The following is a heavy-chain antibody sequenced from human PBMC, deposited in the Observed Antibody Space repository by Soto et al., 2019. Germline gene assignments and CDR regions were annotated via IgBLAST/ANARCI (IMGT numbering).Heavy chain of an antibody. CDR3: TTDSGVTTVTLLL. CDR2: IKSKTDGGTT. V-gene: IGHV3-15*01. J-gene: IGHJ4*02. Sequence: PGGSLRLSCAASGFTFSNAWMSWVRQAPGKGLEWVGRIKSKTDGGTTDYAAPVKGRFTISRDDSKNTLYLQMNSLKTEDTAVYYCTTDSGVTTVTLLLWGQGTLVTVSS. D-gene: IGHD4-17*01. CDR1: GFTFSNAW.